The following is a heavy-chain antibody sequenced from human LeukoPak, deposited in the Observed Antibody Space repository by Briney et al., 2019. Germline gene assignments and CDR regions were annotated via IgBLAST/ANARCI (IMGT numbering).Heavy chain of an antibody. CDR1: GGSIRSGTDY. V-gene: IGHV4-61*02. Sequence: SQTLSLTCSVSGGSIRSGTDYWSWVRQPAGKGLEWIGRIYMSGSTDYNPSFKSRVTMSVDTSKNQLSLKLRSVTAADTAVYYCARVVWGGDYHYSMDVWGKGTTVIVSS. D-gene: IGHD7-27*01. CDR3: ARVVWGGDYHYSMDV. CDR2: IYMSGST. J-gene: IGHJ6*03.